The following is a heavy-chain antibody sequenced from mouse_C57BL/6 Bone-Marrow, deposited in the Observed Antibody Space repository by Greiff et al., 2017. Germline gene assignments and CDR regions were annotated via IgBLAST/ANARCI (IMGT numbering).Heavy chain of an antibody. CDR1: GYTFTSYW. CDR3: AREEVHFDY. V-gene: IGHV1-50*01. Sequence: QVQLKQSGAELVKPGASVKLSCKASGYTFTSYWMQWVKQRPGQGLEWIGEIDPSDSYTNYNQKFKGKATLTVDTSSSTAYMQLSSLTSEDSAVYYCAREEVHFDYWGQGTTLTVSS. CDR2: IDPSDSYT. J-gene: IGHJ2*01.